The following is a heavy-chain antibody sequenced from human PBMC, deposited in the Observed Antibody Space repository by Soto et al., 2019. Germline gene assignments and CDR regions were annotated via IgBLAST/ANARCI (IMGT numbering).Heavy chain of an antibody. CDR3: GRGAGMGDY. D-gene: IGHD3-10*01. CDR2: IKEDGSEK. Sequence: EVQMVESGGGLVQPGGSLRLSCAASGFSFSSNWMSWVRQAPGKGLEWVANIKEDGSEKYYVDVVKGRFTISRDNAKNSVYWQMNSLRVEDTAVYYCGRGAGMGDYGGQGALVTVSS. V-gene: IGHV3-7*04. J-gene: IGHJ4*02. CDR1: GFSFSSNW.